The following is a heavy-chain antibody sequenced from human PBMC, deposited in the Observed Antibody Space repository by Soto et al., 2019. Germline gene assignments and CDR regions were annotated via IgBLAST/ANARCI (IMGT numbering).Heavy chain of an antibody. CDR2: IWFDASNK. CDR3: ARRYDGTSNLGGFDY. J-gene: IGHJ4*02. V-gene: IGHV3-33*01. Sequence: QVQLVESGGGVVQPERSLRLSCAASGFTFSRYGMHWVRQAPGKGLEWVAVIWFDASNKYYADSVKGRFTISSDNSNHTLYLQMNRLRVEDTALYYCARRYDGTSNLGGFDYWGQGTLVTFS. CDR1: GFTFSRYG. D-gene: IGHD3-22*01.